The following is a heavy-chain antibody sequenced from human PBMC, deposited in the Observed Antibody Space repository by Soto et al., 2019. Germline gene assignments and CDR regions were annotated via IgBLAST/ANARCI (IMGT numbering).Heavy chain of an antibody. D-gene: IGHD6-19*01. CDR1: GYSFTNYG. V-gene: IGHV1-18*01. J-gene: IGHJ6*03. CDR3: ARDRGVAPPVAGNTHYYYDMDV. CDR2: ISAYNGNT. Sequence: QDQLVQSGVEVKKPGASVKVSCKASGYSFTNYGITWVRQAPGQGFEWMGWISAYNGNTNYAQKFQGSVTMTTDASTSTAYLELGSLRSDDTAVYYCARDRGVAPPVAGNTHYYYDMDVWGKGTTVTVSS.